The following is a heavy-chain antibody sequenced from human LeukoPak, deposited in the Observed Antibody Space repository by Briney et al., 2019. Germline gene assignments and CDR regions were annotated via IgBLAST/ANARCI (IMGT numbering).Heavy chain of an antibody. Sequence: GGSLRLSCAASGFTFRTYAMSWVRQAPGKGLEWVSVISGSGGSTYYADSVKGRFTISRDNSKNTLYLQMNSLTAEDAAVYYCAKDVGWLRFDYWGQGNLVTVSS. V-gene: IGHV3-23*01. CDR1: GFTFRTYA. CDR2: ISGSGGST. CDR3: AKDVGWLRFDY. J-gene: IGHJ4*02. D-gene: IGHD5-12*01.